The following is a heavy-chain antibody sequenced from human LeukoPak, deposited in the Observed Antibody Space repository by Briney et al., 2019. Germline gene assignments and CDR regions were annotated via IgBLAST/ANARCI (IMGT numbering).Heavy chain of an antibody. V-gene: IGHV3-23*01. Sequence: GGSLRLSCATSGFTLSNYAMSWVRQAPGKGLEWVSAISSSGDTTYYADSVKGRFTISRDISKNTLHLQMNSLRAEDTAVYYCAKGGNTVIPIDYWGQGTLVTVSS. J-gene: IGHJ4*02. CDR1: GFTLSNYA. D-gene: IGHD4-11*01. CDR3: AKGGNTVIPIDY. CDR2: ISSSGDTT.